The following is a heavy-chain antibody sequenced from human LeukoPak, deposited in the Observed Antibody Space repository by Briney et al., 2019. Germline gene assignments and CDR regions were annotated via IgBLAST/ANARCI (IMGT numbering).Heavy chain of an antibody. CDR3: ARVSMVRGVMVPYYYYYMDV. CDR1: GGSFSGYY. V-gene: IGHV4-34*01. J-gene: IGHJ6*03. CDR2: INHSGST. D-gene: IGHD3-10*01. Sequence: PSETLSLTCAVYGGSFSGYYWSWIRQPPGKGLEWIGEINHSGSTNYNPSLKSRVTISVDTSKNQFSLKLSSVTAADTAVYYCARVSMVRGVMVPYYYYYMDVWGKGTTVTVSS.